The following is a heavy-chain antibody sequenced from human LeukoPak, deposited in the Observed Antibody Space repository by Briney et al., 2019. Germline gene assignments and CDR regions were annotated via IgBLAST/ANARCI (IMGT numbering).Heavy chain of an antibody. Sequence: GGSLRLSCAASGFTFTSYGISWVRQAPGQGLEWMGWISAYNGNTNYAQKLQGRVTMTTDTSTSTAYMELRSLRSDDTAVYYCARDGPIPVFPFDPWGQGTLVTVSS. J-gene: IGHJ5*02. CDR2: ISAYNGNT. CDR3: ARDGPIPVFPFDP. V-gene: IGHV1-18*01. D-gene: IGHD6-19*01. CDR1: GFTFTSYG.